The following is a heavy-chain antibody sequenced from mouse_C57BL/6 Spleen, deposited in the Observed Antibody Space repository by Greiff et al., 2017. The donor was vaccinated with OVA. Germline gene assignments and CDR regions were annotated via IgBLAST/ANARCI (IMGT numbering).Heavy chain of an antibody. CDR3: ARNYGSSYAAWFAY. Sequence: QVQLQQPGAELVRPGTSVKVSCKASGYAFTNYLIEWVKQRPGQGLEWIGVINPGSGGTNYNEKFKGKATLTADKSSSTAYMQLSSLTSEDSAVYFCARNYGSSYAAWFAYWGQGTLVTVSA. CDR1: GYAFTNYL. CDR2: INPGSGGT. V-gene: IGHV1-54*01. J-gene: IGHJ3*01. D-gene: IGHD1-1*01.